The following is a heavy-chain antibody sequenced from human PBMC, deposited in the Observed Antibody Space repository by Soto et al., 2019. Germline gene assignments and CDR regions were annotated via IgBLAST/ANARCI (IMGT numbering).Heavy chain of an antibody. J-gene: IGHJ6*02. Sequence: LRLSCAASGFTFSSYSMNWVRQAPGKGLEWVSSISSSSSYIYYADSVKGRFTISRDNAKNSLYLQMNSLRAEDTAVYYCARYHSSGWYRDWNYYYGMDVWGQGTTVTVSS. CDR2: ISSSSSYI. CDR1: GFTFSSYS. V-gene: IGHV3-21*01. CDR3: ARYHSSGWYRDWNYYYGMDV. D-gene: IGHD6-19*01.